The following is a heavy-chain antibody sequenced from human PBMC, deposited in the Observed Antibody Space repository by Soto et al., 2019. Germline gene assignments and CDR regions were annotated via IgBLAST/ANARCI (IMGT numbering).Heavy chain of an antibody. D-gene: IGHD2-2*01. Sequence: SETLSLTCTVSGGSISSGGYYWSWIRQHPGKGLEWIGYIYYSGSTYYNPSLKSRVTISVDTSKNQFSLKLSSVTAADTAVYYCARVDATWSGPAAMGGWFDPWGQGTLVTVSS. CDR1: GGSISSGGYY. J-gene: IGHJ5*02. CDR3: ARVDATWSGPAAMGGWFDP. V-gene: IGHV4-31*03. CDR2: IYYSGST.